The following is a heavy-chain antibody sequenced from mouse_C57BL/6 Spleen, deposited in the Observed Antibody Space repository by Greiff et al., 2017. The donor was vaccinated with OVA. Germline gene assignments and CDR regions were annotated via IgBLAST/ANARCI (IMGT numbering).Heavy chain of an antibody. CDR1: GFTFTDYY. CDR3: ARLLRYCFDY. D-gene: IGHD1-1*01. CDR2: IRNKANGYTT. V-gene: IGHV7-3*01. J-gene: IGHJ2*01. Sequence: VHVKQSGGGLVQPGGSLSLSCAASGFTFTDYYMSWVRQPPGKALEWLGFIRNKANGYTTEYSASVKGRFTISRDNSPGILYLQMNALGAEDSATYYCARLLRYCFDYWGQGTTLTVSS.